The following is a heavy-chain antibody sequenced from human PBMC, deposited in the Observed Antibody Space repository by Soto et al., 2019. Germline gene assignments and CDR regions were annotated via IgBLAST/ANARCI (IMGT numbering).Heavy chain of an antibody. J-gene: IGHJ4*02. CDR1: GFTFSSYA. V-gene: IGHV3-30-3*01. Sequence: QVQLVESGGGVVQPGRSLRLSCAASGFTFSSYAMHWVRQAPGKGLEWVAVISYDGSNKYYADSVKGRFTISRDNSKNTLYLQMNSLRAEDTAVYYCARDGPYSYGTFDYWGQGTLGTVSS. D-gene: IGHD5-18*01. CDR2: ISYDGSNK. CDR3: ARDGPYSYGTFDY.